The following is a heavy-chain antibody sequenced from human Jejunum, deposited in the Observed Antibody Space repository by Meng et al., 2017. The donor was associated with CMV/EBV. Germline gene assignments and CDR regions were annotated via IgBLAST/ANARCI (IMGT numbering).Heavy chain of an antibody. D-gene: IGHD2-2*01. Sequence: AEDWDRQARGKGWEGVELITYEGNNKYYTDAVKGRFTISRDNSKNTLYLLMNSLRPEDTAVHDCAREGRYPLDYGLDVWGQGTTVTVSS. J-gene: IGHJ6*02. CDR1: A. V-gene: IGHV3-30-3*01. CDR3: AREGRYPLDYGLDV. CDR2: ITYEGNNK.